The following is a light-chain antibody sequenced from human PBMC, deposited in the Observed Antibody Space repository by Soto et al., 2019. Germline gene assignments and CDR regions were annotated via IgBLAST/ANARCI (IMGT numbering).Light chain of an antibody. CDR1: QGISSA. CDR2: DAS. V-gene: IGKV1-13*02. CDR3: QQFNTYPHS. J-gene: IGKJ4*01. Sequence: AIPLTQSPSSLSASVGDRITITCRASQGISSALAWYQQKPGKAPKLLIYDASNLESGVPSRFSGSGSGTDFTLTISSLQAEDFATYYCQQFNTYPHSFGGGTKVEIK.